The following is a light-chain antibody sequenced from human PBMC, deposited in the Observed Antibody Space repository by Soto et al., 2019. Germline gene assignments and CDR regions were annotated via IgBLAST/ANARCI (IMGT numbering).Light chain of an antibody. V-gene: IGLV1-51*02. CDR1: SSNIGNNY. Sequence: QSVLTQPPSVSAAPGQTVTISCSGNSSNIGNNYVSWYQQLPGAAPKLLIYETNRRPAGIPDRLSGSKSGTSATLAITGLQSADEADYYCGTWDTSLSAGRVFGPGTKVTVL. J-gene: IGLJ1*01. CDR2: ETN. CDR3: GTWDTSLSAGRV.